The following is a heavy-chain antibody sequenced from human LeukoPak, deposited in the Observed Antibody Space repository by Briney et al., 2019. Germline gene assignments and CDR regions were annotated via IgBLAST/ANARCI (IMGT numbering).Heavy chain of an antibody. CDR2: ISSSSSTI. V-gene: IGHV3-48*04. CDR3: ATVQFLEWLPD. Sequence: GGSLRLSCAASGFTFSSYSMNWVRQAPGKGLEWVSYISSSSSTIYYADSVRGRFTIFRDNAKNSLFLQMNSLTTEDTAVYYCATVQFLEWLPDWGQGTLVAVS. D-gene: IGHD3-3*01. CDR1: GFTFSSYS. J-gene: IGHJ4*02.